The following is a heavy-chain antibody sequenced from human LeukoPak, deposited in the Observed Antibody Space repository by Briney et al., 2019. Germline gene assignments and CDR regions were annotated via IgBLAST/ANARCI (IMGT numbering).Heavy chain of an antibody. CDR1: GDSVSSNSAA. D-gene: IGHD6-13*01. Sequence: SQTLSLTCAISGDSVSSNSAAWNWIRQSPSRGLEWLGRTYYRSKWYNDYAVSVKSRITINPDTSKNQFSLQLNSVTPEDTAVYYCARDWPEYSSSWPHAFDIWGQGTMVTVSS. J-gene: IGHJ3*02. CDR3: ARDWPEYSSSWPHAFDI. V-gene: IGHV6-1*01. CDR2: TYYRSKWYN.